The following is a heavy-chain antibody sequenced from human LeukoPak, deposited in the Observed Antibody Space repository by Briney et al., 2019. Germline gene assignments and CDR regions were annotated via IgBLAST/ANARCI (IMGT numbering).Heavy chain of an antibody. CDR2: ISYDGSNK. V-gene: IGHV3-30*01. CDR3: AREGLAMLIYYYMDV. Sequence: GGSLRLSCAASGFTFSSYAMHWVRQAPGKGLEWVAVISYDGSNKYYADSVKGRFTISRDNSKNTLNLQMNSLRAEDTAVYYCAREGLAMLIYYYMDVWGKGTTVTVSS. D-gene: IGHD2-2*01. J-gene: IGHJ6*03. CDR1: GFTFSSYA.